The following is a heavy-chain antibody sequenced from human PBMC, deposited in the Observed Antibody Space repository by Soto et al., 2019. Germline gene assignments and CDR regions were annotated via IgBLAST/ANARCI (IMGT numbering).Heavy chain of an antibody. CDR2: VSGSGESA. CDR1: GFSFSSYA. CDR3: AKRPEYYGRSFRYFDY. Sequence: VQLLESGGGLVQPGGSLRLSCAASGFSFSSYAMSWVRQAPGKGLEWVSTVSGSGESAYYTDSVKGRFTISRDNSKNTVYLDMSSLRAEDTAVYYCAKRPEYYGRSFRYFDYWGQGSLVTASS. J-gene: IGHJ4*02. D-gene: IGHD2-21*01. V-gene: IGHV3-23*01.